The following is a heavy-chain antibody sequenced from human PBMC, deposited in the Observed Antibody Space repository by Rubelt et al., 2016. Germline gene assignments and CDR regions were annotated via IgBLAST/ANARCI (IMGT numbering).Heavy chain of an antibody. D-gene: IGHD5-18*01. V-gene: IGHV4-59*12. CDR3: ARTRRPGYGDNYYYYMDV. CDR2: IYNSGGT. J-gene: IGHJ6*03. Sequence: SVSGGSISSYYWSWIRQPPGRGPEWIGYIYNSGGTNQNPSLQSRVTLSVDTPKNQFSLKLYSVTAADAAVYYCARTRRPGYGDNYYYYMDVWGKGTTVTVSS. CDR1: GGSISSYY.